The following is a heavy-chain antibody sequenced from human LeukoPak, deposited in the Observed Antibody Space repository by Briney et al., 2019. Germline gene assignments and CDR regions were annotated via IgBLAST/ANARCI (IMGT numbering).Heavy chain of an antibody. CDR1: GGYISSSSYY. V-gene: IGHV4-39*01. CDR2: IYYSGST. Sequence: SETLSLTCTVSGGYISSSSYYWDWIRQPSGRGPEWIGSIYYSGSTYYNPSLKSRVTIFLDTSKNQFSLKLATVTAADTAVYYCARRRYYDSTGYLDWGQGTLVTVSS. D-gene: IGHD3-22*01. CDR3: ARRRYYDSTGYLD. J-gene: IGHJ1*01.